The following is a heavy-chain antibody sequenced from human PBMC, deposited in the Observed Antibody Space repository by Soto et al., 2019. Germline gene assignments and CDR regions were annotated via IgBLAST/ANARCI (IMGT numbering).Heavy chain of an antibody. Sequence: SETLSLTCAVYGGSFSGYYWSWIRQPPGKGLEWIGEINHSGSTNYNPSLKSRVTISVDTSKNQFSLKLSSVTAADTAVYYCARGRGWPARRFDPWGQGTLVTVSS. V-gene: IGHV4-34*01. CDR2: INHSGST. CDR1: GGSFSGYY. CDR3: ARGRGWPARRFDP. J-gene: IGHJ5*02. D-gene: IGHD6-19*01.